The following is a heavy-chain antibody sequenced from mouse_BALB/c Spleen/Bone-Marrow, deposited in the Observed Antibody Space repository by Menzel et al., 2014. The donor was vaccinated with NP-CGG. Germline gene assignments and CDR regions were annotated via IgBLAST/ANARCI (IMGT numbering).Heavy chain of an antibody. Sequence: EVQGVESGGGLVKPGGSLKLSCAASGFTFSSYTMSWVRQTPEKRLEWVATISSGSSYTYYPDSVKGRFTISRDNAKNTLYLQMSSLKSEDTAMYYCTRDLYDGYYYYAMDYWGQGTSVTVSS. D-gene: IGHD2-3*01. CDR2: ISSGSSYT. V-gene: IGHV5-6-4*01. CDR1: GFTFSSYT. J-gene: IGHJ4*01. CDR3: TRDLYDGYYYYAMDY.